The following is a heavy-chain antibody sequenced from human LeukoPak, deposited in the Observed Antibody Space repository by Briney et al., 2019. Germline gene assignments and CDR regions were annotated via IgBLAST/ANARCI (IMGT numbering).Heavy chain of an antibody. CDR2: IYPDDSDT. V-gene: IGHV5-51*01. D-gene: IGHD3-10*01. Sequence: NHGESLKISCETSGYNFTTYWIGWVRQVPGTGLEWVGAIYPDDSDTRYSPSFQGQVVIAADRSIRTAYLQWNSLKTSDTAMYYCVRQRGSSGTINHFDPWGQGTLVTVSS. CDR3: VRQRGSSGTINHFDP. J-gene: IGHJ5*02. CDR1: GYNFTTYW.